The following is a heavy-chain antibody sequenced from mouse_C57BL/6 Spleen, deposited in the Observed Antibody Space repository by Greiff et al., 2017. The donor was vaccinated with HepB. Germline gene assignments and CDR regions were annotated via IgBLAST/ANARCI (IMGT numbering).Heavy chain of an antibody. Sequence: EVKLVESGGGLVKPGGSLKLSCAASGFTFSDYGMHWVRQAPEKGLEWVAYISSGSSTIYYADTVKGRFTISRDNAKNTLFLQMTSLRSEDTAMYYCARPYYYGRYYYAMDYWGQGTSGTVSS. J-gene: IGHJ4*01. D-gene: IGHD1-1*01. CDR2: ISSGSSTI. V-gene: IGHV5-17*01. CDR3: ARPYYYGRYYYAMDY. CDR1: GFTFSDYG.